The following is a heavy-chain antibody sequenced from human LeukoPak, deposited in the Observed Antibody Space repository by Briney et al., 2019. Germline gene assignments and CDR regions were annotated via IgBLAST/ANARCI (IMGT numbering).Heavy chain of an antibody. V-gene: IGHV3-23*01. CDR1: GFTFNNYA. D-gene: IGHD3-3*01. CDR2: INGGAGSS. J-gene: IGHJ4*02. Sequence: PGGSLRLSCAASGFTFNNYAMTWVRQAPGKGLEWVSLINGGAGSSYYADSVKGRFTVSRDNSKNTLYLQMNSLGDDDTAVYYCAKDLDTIFGVVIIPKGVFDYWGQGTLVTVSS. CDR3: AKDLDTIFGVVIIPKGVFDY.